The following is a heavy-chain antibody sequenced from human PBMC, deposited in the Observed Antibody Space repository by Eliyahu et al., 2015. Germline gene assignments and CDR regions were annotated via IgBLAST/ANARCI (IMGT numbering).Heavy chain of an antibody. CDR2: ISASGTSM. J-gene: IGHJ4*02. D-gene: IGHD2-8*02. CDR1: GFSFNTYS. V-gene: IGHV3-48*01. Sequence: EVQLVESGGGLVQPGGALRLSCSVSGFSFNTYSXTWIRQAPGXGLEWVSSISASGTSMHYADSVKGRFTISRDNAEKSLYLQMNSLRAEDTAVYYCAKFSLYWPDYWGQGTLVTVSS. CDR3: AKFSLYWPDY.